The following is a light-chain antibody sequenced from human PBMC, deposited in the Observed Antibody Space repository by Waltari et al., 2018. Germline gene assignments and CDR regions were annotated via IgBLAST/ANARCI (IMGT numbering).Light chain of an antibody. CDR1: SSDVGTYNL. J-gene: IGLJ2*01. CDR3: CSFAGSSPHVV. V-gene: IGLV2-23*01. CDR2: EST. Sequence: QSALTQPASLSGSPGQSITISCTGTSSDVGTYNLFSWYQPHPGNTPKLMIYESTKRPSGVSNRFSGSKSGNTAALTISGLQAEDEADYYCCSFAGSSPHVVLGGGTKLTVL.